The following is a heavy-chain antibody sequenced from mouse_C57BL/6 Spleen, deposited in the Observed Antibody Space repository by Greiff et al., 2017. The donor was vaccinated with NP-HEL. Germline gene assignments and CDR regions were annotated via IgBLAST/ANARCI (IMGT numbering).Heavy chain of an antibody. D-gene: IGHD1-1*01. Sequence: VQLKESGPGLAKPSQTLSLTCSVTGYSITSDYWNWIRKFPGNKLEYMGYISYSGSTYYNPSLKSRISITRDTSKNQYYLQLNSVTTEDTATYYCARYPIYYYGSSLYWYFDVWGTGTTVTVSS. V-gene: IGHV3-8*01. CDR3: ARYPIYYYGSSLYWYFDV. CDR1: GYSITSDY. J-gene: IGHJ1*03. CDR2: ISYSGST.